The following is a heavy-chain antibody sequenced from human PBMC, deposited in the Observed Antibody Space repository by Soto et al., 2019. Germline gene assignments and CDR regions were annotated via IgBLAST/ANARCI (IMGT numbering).Heavy chain of an antibody. CDR2: ISSNGGST. CDR1: GFTFSSYA. J-gene: IGHJ4*02. D-gene: IGHD2-2*02. V-gene: IGHV3-64D*06. Sequence: GGSLRLSCSASGFTFSSYAMHWVRQAPGKGLEYVSAISSNGGSTYYADSVKGRFTISRDNSKNTLYLQMSSLRAEDTAVYYCVKESYCSSTSCYTDWLYFDYWGQGTLVTVSS. CDR3: VKESYCSSTSCYTDWLYFDY.